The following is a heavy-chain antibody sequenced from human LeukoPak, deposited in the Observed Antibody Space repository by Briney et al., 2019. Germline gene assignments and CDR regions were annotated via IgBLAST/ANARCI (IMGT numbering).Heavy chain of an antibody. V-gene: IGHV7-4-1*02. Sequence: ASVKVSCTASGYTLTTYAMNWVRQAPGQGLEWMGWINTNTGNPTYAQGFTGRFVFSLDTSVSTAYLQISRLKAEDTAVYYCARTKLDAFAIWGQGTMVTVSS. CDR1: GYTLTTYA. J-gene: IGHJ3*02. D-gene: IGHD1-7*01. CDR3: ARTKLDAFAI. CDR2: INTNTGNP.